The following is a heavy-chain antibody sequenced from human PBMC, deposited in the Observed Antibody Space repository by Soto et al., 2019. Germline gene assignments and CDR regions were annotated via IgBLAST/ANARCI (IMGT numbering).Heavy chain of an antibody. CDR1: GFILTTHY. D-gene: IGHD3-10*01. CDR2: IDPSDGTT. J-gene: IGHJ5*02. Sequence: QALLVQSGAEVKNPGASVKVSCKASGFILTTHYIHWVRQAPGQGLEWMGAIDPSDGTTTYAQNFKGRGAMTRDLSTSTAYMGLTGLRNDDTAVYYCVRDTITMMRGINQPSLRFDPWGPGTLVTVSS. CDR3: VRDTITMMRGINQPSLRFDP. V-gene: IGHV1-46*01.